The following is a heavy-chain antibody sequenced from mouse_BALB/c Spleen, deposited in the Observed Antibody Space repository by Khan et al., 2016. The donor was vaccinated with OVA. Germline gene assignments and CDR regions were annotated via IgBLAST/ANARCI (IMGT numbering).Heavy chain of an antibody. D-gene: IGHD2-3*01. Sequence: QIQLVQSGPELKKPGETVKISCKASGYTFTNYGMNWVKKAPGKGLKWMGWINTNTGEPTYGEEFKGRFAFSLETSDSTAYLQINNLKNDDTATYFCARSRWLLPAMDYWGQGTSVTVSS. V-gene: IGHV9-3*02. CDR1: GYTFTNYG. CDR3: ARSRWLLPAMDY. J-gene: IGHJ4*01. CDR2: INTNTGEP.